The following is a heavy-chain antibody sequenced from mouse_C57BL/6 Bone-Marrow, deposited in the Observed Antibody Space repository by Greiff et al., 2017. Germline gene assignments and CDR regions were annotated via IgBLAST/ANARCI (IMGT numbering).Heavy chain of an antibody. D-gene: IGHD1-1*01. V-gene: IGHV14-1*01. Sequence: EVKLQESGAELVRPGASVKLSCTASGFNIKDYYMHWVKPRPEQGLEWIGRIDPEDGDTEYAPKFQGKATMTADTASNTAYLQLSSLTSEDTAVYYCTTGYYGSSPFAYWGQGTLVTVSA. CDR3: TTGYYGSSPFAY. J-gene: IGHJ3*01. CDR1: GFNIKDYY. CDR2: IDPEDGDT.